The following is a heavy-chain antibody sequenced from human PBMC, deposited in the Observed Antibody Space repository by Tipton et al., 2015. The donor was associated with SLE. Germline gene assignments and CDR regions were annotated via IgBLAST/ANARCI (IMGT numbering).Heavy chain of an antibody. V-gene: IGHV4-4*02. CDR3: ARGGGGDTSWFAP. CDR1: GGSISSSNW. CDR2: IYHSGST. J-gene: IGHJ5*02. Sequence: TLSLTCAVSGGSISSSNWWSWVRQPPGKGLEWIGEIYHSGSTNYNPSLKSRVTISVDKSKNQFSLKLSSVTAADTAVYYCARGGGGDTSWFAPWGQGTLVTVSS. D-gene: IGHD2-21*01.